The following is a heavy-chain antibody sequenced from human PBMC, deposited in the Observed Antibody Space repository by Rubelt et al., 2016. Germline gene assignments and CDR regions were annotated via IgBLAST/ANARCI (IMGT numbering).Heavy chain of an antibody. D-gene: IGHD6-19*01. Sequence: MGLEWVSSISSSGSYIYYADSVRGRFTISRDNAKSSLSLQMNSLIAEDTAVYYCARGLTIAVAGTPDYWGQGTLVTVSS. CDR2: ISSSGSYI. V-gene: IGHV3-21*01. J-gene: IGHJ4*02. CDR3: ARGLTIAVAGTPDY.